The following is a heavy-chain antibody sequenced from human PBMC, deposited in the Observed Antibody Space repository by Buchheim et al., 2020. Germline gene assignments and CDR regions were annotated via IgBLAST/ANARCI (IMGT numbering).Heavy chain of an antibody. CDR1: GGAFSGYY. J-gene: IGHJ4*02. CDR3: ARATVLNYGDAIDY. CDR2: INHSGST. Sequence: QVQLQQWGAGLLKPSETLSLTCAVYGGAFSGYYWSWIRQPPGKGLEWIGEINHSGSTNYNPSLKSRVSISVDTSKNQFSLKLSSVTAADTAVYYCARATVLNYGDAIDYWGQGTL. D-gene: IGHD4-17*01. V-gene: IGHV4-34*01.